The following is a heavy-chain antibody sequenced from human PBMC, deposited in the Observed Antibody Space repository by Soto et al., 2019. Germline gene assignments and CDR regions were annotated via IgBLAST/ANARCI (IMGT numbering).Heavy chain of an antibody. D-gene: IGHD6-13*01. J-gene: IGHJ4*02. CDR1: GGTFSSYA. CDR2: IIPIFGTA. Sequence: SVKVSCKASGGTFSSYAISWVRQAPGQGLEWMGGIIPIFGTANYAQKFQGRVTITADESTSTAYMELSSLRSEDTAVYYCARDGDIAAAGTDFDYWGQGTLVTVSS. CDR3: ARDGDIAAAGTDFDY. V-gene: IGHV1-69*13.